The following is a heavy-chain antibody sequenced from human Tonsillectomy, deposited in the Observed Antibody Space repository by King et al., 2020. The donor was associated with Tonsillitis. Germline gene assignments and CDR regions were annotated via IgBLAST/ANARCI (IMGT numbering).Heavy chain of an antibody. CDR2: ISYDGSNK. D-gene: IGHD6-19*01. CDR3: AKDSGQWLEY. J-gene: IGHJ4*02. Sequence: VQLVESGGGVVQPGRSLRLSCAASGFTFSSYGMNWVRQAPGKGLEWVAVISYDGSNKYYADSVKGRFTISRDNSKNTLFLQMNSLRAEDTAVYYCAKDSGQWLEYWGQGTLVTVSS. V-gene: IGHV3-30*18. CDR1: GFTFSSYG.